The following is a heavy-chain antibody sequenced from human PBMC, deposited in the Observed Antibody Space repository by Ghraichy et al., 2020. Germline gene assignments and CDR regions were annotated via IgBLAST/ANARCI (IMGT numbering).Heavy chain of an antibody. CDR1: GGSLRRYY. J-gene: IGHJ4*02. D-gene: IGHD3-22*01. CDR3: ARWNYHGNNGYKRFDY. Sequence: TLSLTCNVYGGSLRRYYWSWIRQPPGKGLEWIGTIYYSGSTNYSPSLKSRVTMSVDTSKNQFSLKLSSVGAADTALYYCARWNYHGNNGYKRFDYWGQGTLVTVSS. V-gene: IGHV4-59*01. CDR2: IYYSGST.